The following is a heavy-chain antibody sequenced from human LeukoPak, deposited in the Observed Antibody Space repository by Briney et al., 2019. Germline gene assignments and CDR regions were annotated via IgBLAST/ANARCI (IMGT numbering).Heavy chain of an antibody. J-gene: IGHJ4*02. CDR1: GYSFSSYW. D-gene: IGHD2-8*02. Sequence: GESLKISCKGSGYSFSSYWISWVRQMPGKGLERMGRIDPGDSFTKYRPSLEGRVTISADKSLSTVYLQWSSLKASDTAIYYCARDGGGVSSWVSHWGQGTLVTVSS. CDR3: ARDGGGVSSWVSH. V-gene: IGHV5-10-1*01. CDR2: IDPGDSFT.